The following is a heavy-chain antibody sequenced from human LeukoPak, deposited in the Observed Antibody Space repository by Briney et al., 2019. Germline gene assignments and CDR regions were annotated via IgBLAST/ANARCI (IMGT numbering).Heavy chain of an antibody. D-gene: IGHD3-10*01. Sequence: ASVKVSCKASGYTFTSYDLNWVRQATGHGLEKMGWMNPNRGNTGYAQKFQSRVTMTRNTSISTAYMELCSLRSEDTAVYYCARGKIRYGSGSYYQRYYYFDYWGQGTLVTVSS. CDR2: MNPNRGNT. CDR3: ARGKIRYGSGSYYQRYYYFDY. J-gene: IGHJ4*02. CDR1: GYTFTSYD. V-gene: IGHV1-8*01.